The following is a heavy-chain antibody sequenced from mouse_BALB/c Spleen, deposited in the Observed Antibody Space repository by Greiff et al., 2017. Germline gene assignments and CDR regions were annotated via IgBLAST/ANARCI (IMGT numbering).Heavy chain of an antibody. D-gene: IGHD3-1*01. V-gene: IGHV3-2*02. CDR1: GYSITSDYA. J-gene: IGHJ2*01. CDR3: ARSGGNYFYY. CDR2: ISYSGST. Sequence: VQLQQSGPGLVKPSQSLSLTCTVTGYSITSDYAWNWIRQFPGNKLEWMGYISYSGSTSYNPSLKSRISITRDTSKNQFFLQLNSVTTEDTATYYCARSGGNYFYYWGQGTTLTVSS.